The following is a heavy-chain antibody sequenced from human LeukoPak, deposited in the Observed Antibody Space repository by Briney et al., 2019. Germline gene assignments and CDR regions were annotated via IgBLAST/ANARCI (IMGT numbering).Heavy chain of an antibody. CDR1: GGSIRSYY. Sequence: SETLSLTCTVSGGSIRSYYWSWMRQPPGKGLEWIGYIYYSGSTNYNPSLKSRVTISVDTSKNQFSLKLSSVTAADTAVYYCARSAYYYDDFDYWGQGTLVTVSS. CDR3: ARSAYYYDDFDY. J-gene: IGHJ4*02. V-gene: IGHV4-59*01. CDR2: IYYSGST. D-gene: IGHD3-22*01.